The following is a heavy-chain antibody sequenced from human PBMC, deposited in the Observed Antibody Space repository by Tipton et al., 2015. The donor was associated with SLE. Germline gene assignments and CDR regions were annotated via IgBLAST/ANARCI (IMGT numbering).Heavy chain of an antibody. CDR3: ARSPVDYWNGYSA. CDR2: IHEDGGEK. Sequence: SLRLSCAASGFTFSRHWMSWVRQPLGQGLEWVANIHEDGGEKYYVDSVKGRFTISRDNSRNSLYLQMNGLRAEDTAVYYCARSPVDYWNGYSAWGQGTLVAVSS. D-gene: IGHD3-3*01. J-gene: IGHJ4*02. V-gene: IGHV3-7*03. CDR1: GFTFSRHW.